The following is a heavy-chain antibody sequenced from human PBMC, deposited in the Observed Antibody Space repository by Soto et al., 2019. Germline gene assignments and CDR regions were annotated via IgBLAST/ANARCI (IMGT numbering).Heavy chain of an antibody. Sequence: SVKVSCKASGGTFSSYAISWVRQAPGQGLEWMGGIIPIFGTANYAQKFQGRVTITADESTSTAYMELSSLRSEDTAVYYCARAGRVVVAAAISDYYYYGMDVWGQGTTVTVSS. CDR3: ARAGRVVVAAAISDYYYYGMDV. V-gene: IGHV1-69*13. J-gene: IGHJ6*02. CDR2: IIPIFGTA. D-gene: IGHD2-15*01. CDR1: GGTFSSYA.